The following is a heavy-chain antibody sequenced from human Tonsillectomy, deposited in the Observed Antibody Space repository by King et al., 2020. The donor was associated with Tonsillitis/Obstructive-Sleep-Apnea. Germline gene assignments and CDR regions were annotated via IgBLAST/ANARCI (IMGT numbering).Heavy chain of an antibody. CDR1: GDTFSSYA. Sequence: VQLVESGAEVKKPGSSVKVSCKASGDTFSSYAISWVRQAPGQGLEWMGGIIPIFGTANYAQKFQGRVTITADESTSTAYMELSSLRSEDTAVYYCARRFGQYMRPGGRGYYYYYMDVWGKGTTVTVSS. J-gene: IGHJ6*03. V-gene: IGHV1-69*01. D-gene: IGHD3-16*01. CDR3: ARRFGQYMRPGGRGYYYYYMDV. CDR2: IIPIFGTA.